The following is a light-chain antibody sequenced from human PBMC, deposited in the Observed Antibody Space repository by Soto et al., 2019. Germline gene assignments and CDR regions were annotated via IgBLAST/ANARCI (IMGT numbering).Light chain of an antibody. J-gene: IGKJ1*01. V-gene: IGKV3-15*01. CDR3: QQYNDWPRT. Sequence: LMTQSPATLSVSPGERATLSCRASQSVSSNLAWYQQKPSQGPRLLIYGASTRATGIPARFSGSGSGTEFTLTISSLQSEDFAVYFCQQYNDWPRTFGQGTKV. CDR2: GAS. CDR1: QSVSSN.